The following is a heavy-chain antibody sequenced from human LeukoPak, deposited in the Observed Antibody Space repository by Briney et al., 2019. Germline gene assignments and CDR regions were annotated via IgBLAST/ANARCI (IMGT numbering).Heavy chain of an antibody. D-gene: IGHD1-26*01. CDR1: GYTFSSYD. CDR3: ARGVRGNFPSNWFDP. CDR2: MNPENGDA. J-gene: IGHJ5*02. V-gene: IGHV1-8*01. Sequence: ASLKVSCKASGYTFSSYDINWVRQTTGQRLEWIGRMNPENGDAQYAQRFQGRVTMTRDTSISTAYMELSSLRSEDTALYYCARGVRGNFPSNWFDPWGQGTQVTVSS.